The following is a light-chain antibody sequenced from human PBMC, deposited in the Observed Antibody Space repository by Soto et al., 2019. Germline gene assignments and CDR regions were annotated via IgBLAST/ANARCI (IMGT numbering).Light chain of an antibody. CDR3: CSYAGNYTLL. CDR1: SSDVGGYNY. CDR2: DVS. Sequence: QPALTQPRSVSGSPGQSVTISCTGTSSDVGGYNYVSWYQQHPGKAPKLMIYDVSKRPSGVPDRFSGSKSGNTASVAISGLQAEDEADYYCCSYAGNYTLLFGGGTKLTVL. V-gene: IGLV2-11*01. J-gene: IGLJ2*01.